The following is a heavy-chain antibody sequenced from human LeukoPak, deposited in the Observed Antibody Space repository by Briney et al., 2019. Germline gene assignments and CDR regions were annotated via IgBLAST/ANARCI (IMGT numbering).Heavy chain of an antibody. CDR2: IIPIFGTA. Sequence: ASVKVSCKASGGTFSSYAISWVRQAPGQGLEWMGGIIPIFGTANYAQKFQGRVTITADESTSTAYMELSSLRSEDTAVYYCAKSKGGPLYSGSYYDAFDIWGQGTMVTVSS. CDR1: GGTFSSYA. D-gene: IGHD1-26*01. J-gene: IGHJ3*02. V-gene: IGHV1-69*13. CDR3: AKSKGGPLYSGSYYDAFDI.